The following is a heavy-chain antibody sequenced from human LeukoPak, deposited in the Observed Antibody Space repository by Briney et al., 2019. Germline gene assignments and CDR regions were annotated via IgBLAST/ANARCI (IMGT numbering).Heavy chain of an antibody. CDR1: GYTFTSYD. V-gene: IGHV1-8*03. D-gene: IGHD3-3*01. Sequence: ASVKVSCKASGYTFTSYDINWVRQATGQGLEWMGWMNPNSGNTGYAQKFQGRVTITRNTSISTAYMELSSLRSEDTAVYYCARAEGDFWSGYYSLDYWGQGTLVTVSS. CDR3: ARAEGDFWSGYYSLDY. CDR2: MNPNSGNT. J-gene: IGHJ4*02.